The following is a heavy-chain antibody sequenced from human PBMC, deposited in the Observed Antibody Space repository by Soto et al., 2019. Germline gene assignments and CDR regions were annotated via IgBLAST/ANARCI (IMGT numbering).Heavy chain of an antibody. J-gene: IGHJ3*02. CDR2: ISYDGSNK. CDR3: AKEEGPGYWASNAFDI. D-gene: IGHD3-9*01. Sequence: GGSLRLSCAASGFTFSTYGMHWVRQAPGKGLEWVTFISYDGSNKYYADSVKGRFTISRDNSKNTLYLQMNSLRTEDTAVYYCAKEEGPGYWASNAFDIWGQGTMVTVSS. CDR1: GFTFSTYG. V-gene: IGHV3-30*18.